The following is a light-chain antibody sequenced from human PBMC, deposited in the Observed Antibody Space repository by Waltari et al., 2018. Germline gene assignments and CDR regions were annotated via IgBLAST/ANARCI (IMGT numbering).Light chain of an antibody. V-gene: IGKV1-5*03. Sequence: DIQMTQSPSSLSASLGDRVTLPCRASRSIRTWLAWYHQKLGKAPKLLISRASTLEGGVPSRFSGSGSGTEFTLTITSLQPDDFATYYCQQYYTYPYTFGQGTKLEIK. J-gene: IGKJ2*01. CDR3: QQYYTYPYT. CDR1: RSIRTW. CDR2: RAS.